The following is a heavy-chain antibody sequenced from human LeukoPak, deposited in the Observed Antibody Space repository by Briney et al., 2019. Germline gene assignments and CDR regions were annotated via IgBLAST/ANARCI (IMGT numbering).Heavy chain of an antibody. CDR3: ARSAYTYDDFWSGYYFDY. CDR2: IYHSWST. Sequence: PSQSLSLACTVSGASISSGGYYWGWLRQPPGKGLGWIVYIYHSWSTYYNPYLKSRVTISVDRSKIQCSLKLSSVTAADTAVYYCARSAYTYDDFWSGYYFDYWGQGTLVTVSS. V-gene: IGHV4-30-2*01. D-gene: IGHD3-3*01. J-gene: IGHJ4*02. CDR1: GASISSGGYY.